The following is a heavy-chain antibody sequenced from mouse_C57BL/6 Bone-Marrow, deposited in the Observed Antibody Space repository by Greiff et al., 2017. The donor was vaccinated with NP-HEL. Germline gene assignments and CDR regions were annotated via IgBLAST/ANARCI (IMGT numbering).Heavy chain of an antibody. CDR2: IHPNSGST. J-gene: IGHJ4*01. D-gene: IGHD2-1*01. V-gene: IGHV1-64*01. CDR1: GYTFTSYW. CDR3: ALIYYGNLYAMDY. Sequence: VQLQQPGAELVKPGASVKLSCKASGYTFTSYWMHWVKQRPGQGLEWIGMIHPNSGSTNYNEKFQSKATLTVDKSSSTAYMQLSSLTSEDSAVYYCALIYYGNLYAMDYWGQGTSVTVSS.